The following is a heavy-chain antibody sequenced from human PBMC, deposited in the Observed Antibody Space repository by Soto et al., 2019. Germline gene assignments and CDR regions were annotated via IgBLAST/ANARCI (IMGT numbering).Heavy chain of an antibody. Sequence: SETLSLTCTVSGGSISSYYWSWIRQPPGKGLEWIGYIYYSGSTNYNPSLKSRVTISVDTSKNQFSLKLSSVTAADTAVYYCARGDYYGDYEPYYYYMDVWGKGTTVTVSS. J-gene: IGHJ6*03. V-gene: IGHV4-59*01. CDR2: IYYSGST. D-gene: IGHD4-17*01. CDR1: GGSISSYY. CDR3: ARGDYYGDYEPYYYYMDV.